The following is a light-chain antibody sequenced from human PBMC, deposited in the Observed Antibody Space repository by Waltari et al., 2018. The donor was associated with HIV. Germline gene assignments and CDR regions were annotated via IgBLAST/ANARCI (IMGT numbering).Light chain of an antibody. Sequence: QSALTQPASVSGAPGQSITISCSGTSSYVGSYHFVSWYQHHPGQAPKLMIYDVDNRLPGVSSRFSGSKSGNTASLTISGLRAEDEADYYCGSYTSSSTYVFGTGTEVTVL. CDR2: DVD. J-gene: IGLJ1*01. V-gene: IGLV2-14*03. CDR3: GSYTSSSTYV. CDR1: SSYVGSYHF.